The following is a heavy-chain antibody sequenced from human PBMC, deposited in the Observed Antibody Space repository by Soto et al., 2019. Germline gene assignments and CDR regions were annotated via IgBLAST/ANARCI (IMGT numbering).Heavy chain of an antibody. CDR3: ASSPRGSYFDY. Sequence: SETLSLTCTVSGGSIRSTTYYWGWIRQPPGKGLEWIGSIYYSGSTYYNPSLKGRVTISVDMSKNQFSLKLSSVTAADTAVYYCASSPRGSYFDYWGQGTLVTVSS. D-gene: IGHD1-26*01. J-gene: IGHJ4*02. CDR1: GGSIRSTTYY. V-gene: IGHV4-39*01. CDR2: IYYSGST.